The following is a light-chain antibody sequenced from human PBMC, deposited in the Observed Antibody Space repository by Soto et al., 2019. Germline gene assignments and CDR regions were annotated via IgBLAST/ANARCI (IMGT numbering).Light chain of an antibody. J-gene: IGLJ3*02. CDR3: QSYDSSLSGWV. CDR1: SSNIGAGYD. CDR2: GNS. Sequence: QSVLTQPPSVSGAPGQRVTISCTGSSSNIGAGYDVHWYQQLPGTAPKLLIYGNSHRPSGVPERFSGSKSGHSASLAITGLQAEDEADYYCQSYDSSLSGWVFGGGTKLTVL. V-gene: IGLV1-40*01.